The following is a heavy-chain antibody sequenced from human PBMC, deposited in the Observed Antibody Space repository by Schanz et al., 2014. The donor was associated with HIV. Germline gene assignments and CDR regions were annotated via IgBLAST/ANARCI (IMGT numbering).Heavy chain of an antibody. Sequence: EVQMLESGGGSVQPGGSLRLSCAASGFTFSNFAMSWVRQAPGKGLEWVSSISGSGVSTFYAGSVKGRFTISRDNSKNTLYLQMNSLRAEDTAVYYCAKFGRLLGNFDDWGQGTLVTVSS. D-gene: IGHD2-15*01. CDR3: AKFGRLLGNFDD. J-gene: IGHJ4*02. CDR2: ISGSGVST. V-gene: IGHV3-23*01. CDR1: GFTFSNFA.